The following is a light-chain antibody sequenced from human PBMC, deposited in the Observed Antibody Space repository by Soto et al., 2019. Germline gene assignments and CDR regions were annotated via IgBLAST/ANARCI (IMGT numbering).Light chain of an antibody. V-gene: IGKV3-15*01. J-gene: IGKJ1*01. CDR3: QQYYNWWT. Sequence: IVMTHSPATLSVSPWYRSTLSFRASQSVGSNLAWYQQKPGQAPRLLIYGASTRVTGIPARFSGSGSGTEFTLTISSLQSEDFAVYHCQQYYNWWTFGQGTKVDIK. CDR1: QSVGSN. CDR2: GAS.